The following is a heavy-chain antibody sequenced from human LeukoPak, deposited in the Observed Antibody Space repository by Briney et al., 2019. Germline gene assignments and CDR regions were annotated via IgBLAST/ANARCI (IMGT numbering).Heavy chain of an antibody. J-gene: IGHJ4*02. CDR2: IGGSGVST. D-gene: IGHD6-19*01. CDR1: GFTFSSYG. CDR3: ATLAVADDYFDY. V-gene: IGHV3-23*01. Sequence: PGGSLRLSCAASGFTFSSYGMSWVRQAPGKGLEWVSSIGGSGVSTYYADSVKGRFTISRDNSKNTLYLQMNSLRPEDTAVYYCATLAVADDYFDYWGQGTLVTVSS.